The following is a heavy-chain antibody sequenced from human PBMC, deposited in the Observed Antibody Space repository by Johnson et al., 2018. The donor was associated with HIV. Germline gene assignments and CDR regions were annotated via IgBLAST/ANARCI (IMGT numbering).Heavy chain of an antibody. CDR2: ISTSGSSI. Sequence: QVQLLESGGGLVKPGGSLRLSCAASGFPFSDYYMTWIRQTPGKGLECLAYISTSGSSIYYTDSVKGRVTISRDNAKNSLFLQMNSLRAEDTAVYYCARDATPWGRDYVGYAFDLWGQGTMVIVSS. CDR3: ARDATPWGRDYVGYAFDL. D-gene: IGHD4-17*01. J-gene: IGHJ3*01. CDR1: GFPFSDYY. V-gene: IGHV3-11*04.